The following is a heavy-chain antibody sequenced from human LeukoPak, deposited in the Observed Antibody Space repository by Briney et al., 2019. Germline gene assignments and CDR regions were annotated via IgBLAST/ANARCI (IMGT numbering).Heavy chain of an antibody. CDR3: ARDLGVWGLHYFGSGSYPGHLDC. V-gene: IGHV3-48*04. CDR2: ISGSSSTI. D-gene: IGHD3-10*01. J-gene: IGHJ4*02. CDR1: GFTFSTYS. Sequence: PGGSLRLSCAASGFTFSTYSMNWVRQAPGKGLEWVSYISGSSSTIYYADSVKGRFTISRDNAKNSLYLQMNSLRAEDTAVYYCARDLGVWGLHYFGSGSYPGHLDCWGQGTLVTVSS.